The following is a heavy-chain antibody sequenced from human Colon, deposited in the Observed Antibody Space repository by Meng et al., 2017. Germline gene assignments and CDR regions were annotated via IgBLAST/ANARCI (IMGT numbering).Heavy chain of an antibody. D-gene: IGHD3-10*01. J-gene: IGHJ6*02. CDR3: ARDPYYYGSGSYSLVDYYYYGMDV. CDR1: GGSISSYY. Sequence: SETLSLTCTVSGGSISSYYWSWIRQPAGKGLEWIGRIYTSGSTNYNPSLKSRVTMSVDTSKNQFSLKLSSVTVADTAVYYCARDPYYYGSGSYSLVDYYYYGMDVWGQGTTVTVSS. CDR2: IYTSGST. V-gene: IGHV4-4*07.